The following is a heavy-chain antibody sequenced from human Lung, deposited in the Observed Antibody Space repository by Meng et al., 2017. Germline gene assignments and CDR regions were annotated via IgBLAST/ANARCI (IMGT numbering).Heavy chain of an antibody. J-gene: IGHJ4*02. CDR1: GGTFSSYA. V-gene: IGHV1-69*10. CDR3: ARGSYCGGDCYFLFDY. CDR2: IIPILGIA. D-gene: IGHD2-21*02. Sequence: QVQLVQSGAEGKKPGAAVKVSCKASGGTFSSYATRGVRQAPGQGLEWMGGIIPILGIANYAQKFQGRVTITADKSTSTAYMELSSLRSEDTAVYYCARGSYCGGDCYFLFDYWGQGTLVTVSS.